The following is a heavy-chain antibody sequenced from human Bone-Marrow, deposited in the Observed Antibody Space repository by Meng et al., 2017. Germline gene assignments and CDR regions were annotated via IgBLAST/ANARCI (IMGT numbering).Heavy chain of an antibody. D-gene: IGHD6-13*01. CDR2: IDPKNGDT. Sequence: ASVKVSCKASGYTFTDYDIHWVRQAPGQGLEWMGRIDPKNGDTHYAQKFQGRVTMTGDTSISTAYMDLSGLRSDDTAVYYCARDEDISAAGKLFGNYWGQGTLVTVSS. CDR1: GYTFTDYD. CDR3: ARDEDISAAGKLFGNY. V-gene: IGHV1-2*06. J-gene: IGHJ4*02.